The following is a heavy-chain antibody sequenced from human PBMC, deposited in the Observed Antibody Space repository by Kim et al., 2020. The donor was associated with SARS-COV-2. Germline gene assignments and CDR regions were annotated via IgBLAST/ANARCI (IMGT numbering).Heavy chain of an antibody. CDR1: GGSISSSSYY. CDR2: IYYSGST. J-gene: IGHJ4*02. Sequence: SETLSLTCTVSGGSISSSSYYWGWIRQPPGKGLEWIGSIYYSGSTYYNPSLKSRVTISVDTSKNQFSLKLSSVTAADTAVYYCARVLVHYDILTGYFQPIALSDAIDYWGQGTLVTVSS. V-gene: IGHV4-39*07. CDR3: ARVLVHYDILTGYFQPIALSDAIDY. D-gene: IGHD3-9*01.